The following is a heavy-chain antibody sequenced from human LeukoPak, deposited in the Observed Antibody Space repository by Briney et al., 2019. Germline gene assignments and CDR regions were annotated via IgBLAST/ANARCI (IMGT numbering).Heavy chain of an antibody. CDR2: IYPGDSDT. CDR3: ACGSRYSYGLFDY. Sequence: GESLKISCKGSGYSFTSDWIGWVRQMPGKGLEWMGIIYPGDSDTRYSPSFQGQVTISADKSVSTAYLQWSSLKASDTAMYYCACGSRYSYGLFDYWGQGTLVTAPS. J-gene: IGHJ4*02. D-gene: IGHD5-18*01. CDR1: GYSFTSDW. V-gene: IGHV5-51*01.